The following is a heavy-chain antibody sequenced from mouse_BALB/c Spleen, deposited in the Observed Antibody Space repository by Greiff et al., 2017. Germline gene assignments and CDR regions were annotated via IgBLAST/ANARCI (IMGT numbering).Heavy chain of an antibody. J-gene: IGHJ1*01. CDR2: IRNKANGYTT. D-gene: IGHD2-1*01. CDR3: ARDMSYYGYWYFDV. CDR1: GFTFTDYY. Sequence: EVHLVESGGGLVQPGGSLRLSCATSGFTFTDYYMSWVRQPPGKALEWLGFIRNKANGYTTEYSASVKGRFTISRDISQSILYLQMNTLRAEDSATYYCARDMSYYGYWYFDVWGAGTTVTVSS. V-gene: IGHV7-3*02.